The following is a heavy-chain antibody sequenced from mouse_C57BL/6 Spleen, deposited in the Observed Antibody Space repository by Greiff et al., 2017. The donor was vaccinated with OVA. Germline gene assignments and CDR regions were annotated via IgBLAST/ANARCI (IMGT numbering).Heavy chain of an antibody. Sequence: VQLQQSGPELVKPGASVKIPCKASGYTFTDYNMDWVKQSHGKSLEWIGDINPNNGGTIYNQKFKGKATLTVDKSSSTAYMELRSLTSEDTAVYYCARGSLYYYGSSPFAYWGQGTLVTVSA. CDR2: INPNNGGT. J-gene: IGHJ3*01. V-gene: IGHV1-18*01. D-gene: IGHD1-1*01. CDR1: GYTFTDYN. CDR3: ARGSLYYYGSSPFAY.